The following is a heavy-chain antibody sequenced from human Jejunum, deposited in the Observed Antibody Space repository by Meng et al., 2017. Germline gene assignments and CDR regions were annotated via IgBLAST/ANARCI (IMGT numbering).Heavy chain of an antibody. J-gene: IGHJ4*02. V-gene: IGHV1-8*01. Sequence: QVQKVTYGSELKKHVAAVKASGKASGYTFTSYDNNWLRQAPKQALEWMGCMNPTSGNTDYAPKFQSRVTMTRDTSISTAYMELSSLRSEDTAVYFCARVVDNEFDYWGQGTLVTVSS. D-gene: IGHD2-8*01. CDR3: ARVVDNEFDY. CDR2: MNPTSGNT. CDR1: GYTFTSYD.